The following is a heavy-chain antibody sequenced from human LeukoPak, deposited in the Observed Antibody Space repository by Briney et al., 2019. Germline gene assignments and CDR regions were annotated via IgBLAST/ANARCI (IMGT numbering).Heavy chain of an antibody. CDR2: MNPSGGTT. D-gene: IGHD2-15*01. J-gene: IGHJ4*02. CDR3: ARGWSGSWRPNFEY. Sequence: ASVSDSCKASGYTFTSYYMHWVRQAPGQGLEWMGIMNPSGGTTSYAQNFQGRVTMTRDTSTCTVYMELSSLISEDTAVYYCARGWSGSWRPNFEYWGQGTLVTVSS. CDR1: GYTFTSYY. V-gene: IGHV1-46*01.